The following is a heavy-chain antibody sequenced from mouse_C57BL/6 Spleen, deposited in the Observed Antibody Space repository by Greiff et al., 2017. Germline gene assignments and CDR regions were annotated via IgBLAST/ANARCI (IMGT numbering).Heavy chain of an antibody. J-gene: IGHJ1*03. D-gene: IGHD2-5*01. CDR3: AIYSNSPGYFDV. CDR2: FDPSDGYI. CDR1: GYTFTSYW. V-gene: IGHV1-69*01. Sequence: QVQLQQPGAELVMPGASVKLSCKASGYTFTSYWMHWVKQRPGQGLEWIGEFDPSDGYINYNQKFKGKSTLTVDKSSSTAYMQLSSLTSEDSAVYYCAIYSNSPGYFDVWGTGTTVTVSS.